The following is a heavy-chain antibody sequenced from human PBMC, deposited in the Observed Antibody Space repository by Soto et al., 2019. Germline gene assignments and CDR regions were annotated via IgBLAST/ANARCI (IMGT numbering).Heavy chain of an antibody. CDR2: IYYGGST. D-gene: IGHD3-10*01. CDR1: GGSISSYY. Sequence: TLSLTCTVSGGSISSYYWSWIRQPPGKGLEWIGYIYYGGSTNYNPSLKSRVTISVDTSKNQFSLKLSSVTAADTAVYYCARRATRMSGYFDYWGQGTLVTVSS. J-gene: IGHJ4*02. CDR3: ARRATRMSGYFDY. V-gene: IGHV4-59*01.